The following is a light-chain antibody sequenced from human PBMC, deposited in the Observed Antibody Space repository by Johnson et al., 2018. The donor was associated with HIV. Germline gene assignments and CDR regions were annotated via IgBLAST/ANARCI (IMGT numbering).Light chain of an antibody. Sequence: LTQPPSVSAAPGQKVTISCSGSSSNIGNNYVSWYQQLPGTAPKLLIYDNNKRPSGIPDRFSGSKSGTSATLGITGLQTGDEADYYCGTWDSSLSAEVFGTGTKVTVL. CDR2: DNN. CDR1: SSNIGNNY. CDR3: GTWDSSLSAEV. V-gene: IGLV1-51*01. J-gene: IGLJ1*01.